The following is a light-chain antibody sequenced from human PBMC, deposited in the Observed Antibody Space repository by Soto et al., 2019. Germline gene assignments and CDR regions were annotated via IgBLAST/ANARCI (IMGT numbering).Light chain of an antibody. CDR1: QSVNSNY. J-gene: IGKJ1*01. V-gene: IGKV3-20*01. Sequence: EIVMTQSPATLSVSPGERATLSCRASQSVNSNYLAWYQQKPGQAPRLLIYGISKRATDIPDRFSGSGSGTEFTLTIGGLQPEDFATYFCQQSYGTPPTFGQGTKVDIK. CDR2: GIS. CDR3: QQSYGTPPT.